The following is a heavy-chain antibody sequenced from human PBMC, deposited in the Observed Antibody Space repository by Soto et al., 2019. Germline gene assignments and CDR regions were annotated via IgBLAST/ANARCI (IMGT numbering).Heavy chain of an antibody. CDR1: GYRFSSSW. Sequence: GESLKISCQGTGYRFSSSWIGWVRQKPGKGLEWLGNVYPSDSDVRYSPSFRGQVTISADKSLSIAYLQWNSLRASDTAIYYCARENEAFDIWGQGTMVTVSS. CDR2: VYPSDSDV. CDR3: ARENEAFDI. J-gene: IGHJ3*02. V-gene: IGHV5-51*01.